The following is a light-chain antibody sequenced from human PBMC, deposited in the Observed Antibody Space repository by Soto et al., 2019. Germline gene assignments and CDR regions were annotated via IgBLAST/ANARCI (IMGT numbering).Light chain of an antibody. CDR1: QSMGSN. Sequence: EIVMTQSPATMSVSPGERATLSCRASQSMGSNVALYQQKPGQAPRLLIYGASTRAAGIPARFSGSGSGTEFTLTITSLQSEDFAVYYCQQFHNWPRTFGQGTKVDIK. J-gene: IGKJ1*01. CDR2: GAS. V-gene: IGKV3-15*01. CDR3: QQFHNWPRT.